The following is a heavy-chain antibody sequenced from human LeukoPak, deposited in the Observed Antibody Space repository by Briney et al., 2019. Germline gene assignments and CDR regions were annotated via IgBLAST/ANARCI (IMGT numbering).Heavy chain of an antibody. V-gene: IGHV1-46*03. CDR2: INPSGGST. CDR3: ARDRRQWELLWLFDY. D-gene: IGHD1-26*01. Sequence: ASVRVSCKASGYTFTSYYMHWVRQAPGQGLEWMGIINPSGGSTSYARKFQGRVTMTRDTSTSTVYMELSSLRSEDTAVYYCARDRRQWELLWLFDYWGQGTLVTVSS. J-gene: IGHJ4*02. CDR1: GYTFTSYY.